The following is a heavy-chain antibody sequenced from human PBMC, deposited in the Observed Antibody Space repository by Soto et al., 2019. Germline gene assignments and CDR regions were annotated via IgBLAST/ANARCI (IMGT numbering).Heavy chain of an antibody. V-gene: IGHV3-66*01. CDR2: VYSDGST. Sequence: PGGSLRLSFAASGFTVSSNYMSWVRQAPGKGLEWVSIVYSDGSTYYADSVKGRFTISRDNSKNTLYLQMNSLRVEDTAMYYCARDPDYYYDHWGQGTLVTVSS. J-gene: IGHJ4*02. CDR1: GFTVSSNY. CDR3: ARDPDYYYDH. D-gene: IGHD3-22*01.